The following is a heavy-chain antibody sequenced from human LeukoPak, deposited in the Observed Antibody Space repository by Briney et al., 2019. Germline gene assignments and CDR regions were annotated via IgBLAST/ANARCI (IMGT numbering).Heavy chain of an antibody. J-gene: IGHJ4*02. D-gene: IGHD3-3*01. CDR1: GFTFSSYG. Sequence: PGGSLRLSCAASGFTFSSYGMHWVRQAPGKGLEWVAFIRYDGSNKYYADSVKGRFTISRDNSKNTLYLQMNSLRAEDTAVYYCAKWTEGLEWLSRLDYWGQGTLVTVSS. CDR2: IRYDGSNK. V-gene: IGHV3-30*02. CDR3: AKWTEGLEWLSRLDY.